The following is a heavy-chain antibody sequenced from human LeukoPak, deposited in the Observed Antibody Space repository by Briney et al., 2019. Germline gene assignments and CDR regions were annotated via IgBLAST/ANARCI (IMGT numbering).Heavy chain of an antibody. CDR2: INQDGSEK. V-gene: IGHV3-7*01. D-gene: IGHD1-26*01. CDR3: ARDVRNRVGLNYYHQYMDV. J-gene: IGHJ6*03. Sequence: PGGSLRLSCAASRTTFIHYWMSWVRQALGKGLEWVANINQDGSEKYYVDSVKGRFIISRDNAESSVYLHMNSLRAEDTAVYYCARDVRNRVGLNYYHQYMDVWGIGTTVTVSS. CDR1: RTTFIHYW.